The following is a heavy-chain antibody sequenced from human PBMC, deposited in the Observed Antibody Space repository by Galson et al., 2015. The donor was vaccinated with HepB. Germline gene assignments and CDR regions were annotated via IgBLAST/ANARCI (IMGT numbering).Heavy chain of an antibody. D-gene: IGHD6-6*01. Sequence: SLRLSCAASGFTFSSYSMNWVRQAPGKGLEWVSYISSSSSTIYYADSVKGRFTISRDNAKNSLYLQMNSLRDEDTAVYYCARDEAARRGGYYYYYYGMDVWGQGTTVTVSS. J-gene: IGHJ6*02. CDR2: ISSSSSTI. CDR1: GFTFSSYS. V-gene: IGHV3-48*02. CDR3: ARDEAARRGGYYYYYYGMDV.